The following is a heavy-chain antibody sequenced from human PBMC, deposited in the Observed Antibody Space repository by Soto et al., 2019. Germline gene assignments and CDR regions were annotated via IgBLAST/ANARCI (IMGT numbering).Heavy chain of an antibody. V-gene: IGHV3-11*01. CDR2: VSSSGSTI. CDR3: ASVTXGRSFDM. J-gene: IGHJ3*02. Sequence: GGSLRLSCAASGFTFSDYYMSWIRQAPGKGLEWISHVSSSGSTIYYADSVKGRFTISRDNAKKSLYLQMNSLRAEDTAVYYCASVTXGRSFDMWGQGTTVTVSS. CDR1: GFTFSDYY. D-gene: IGHD5-18*01.